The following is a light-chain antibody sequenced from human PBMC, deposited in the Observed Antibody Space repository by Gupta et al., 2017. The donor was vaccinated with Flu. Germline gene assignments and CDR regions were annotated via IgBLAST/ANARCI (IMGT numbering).Light chain of an antibody. CDR2: EVN. V-gene: IGLV2-8*01. Sequence: QSALTQPPSASGSPGQSVTISCTGTSSDVGGYNYVSWYQHHPGKAPKLMIYEVNKRPSGVPDRFSGSKSGNTASLTVSGLQAEDESDYYCSSYAGSDNFGVYVFGTGTKVTVL. CDR1: SSDVGGYNY. CDR3: SSYAGSDNFGVYV. J-gene: IGLJ1*01.